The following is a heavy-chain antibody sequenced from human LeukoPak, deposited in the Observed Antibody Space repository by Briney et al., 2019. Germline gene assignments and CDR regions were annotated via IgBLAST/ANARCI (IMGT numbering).Heavy chain of an antibody. CDR2: MNPNSGNT. CDR1: GYTFTSYD. Sequence: ASVKVSCKASGYTFTSYDSNWVRQATGQGLEWMGWMNPNSGNTGYAQKFQGRVTMTRNTSISTAYMELSSLRSEDTAAYYCARGGSGVVPAAMDNWGQGTLVTVSS. V-gene: IGHV1-8*01. J-gene: IGHJ4*02. D-gene: IGHD2-2*01. CDR3: ARGGSGVVPAAMDN.